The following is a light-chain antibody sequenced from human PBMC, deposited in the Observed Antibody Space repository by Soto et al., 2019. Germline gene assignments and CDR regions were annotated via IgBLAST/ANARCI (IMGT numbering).Light chain of an antibody. Sequence: EIVLTQSPGTLSLSPGERATLSCRASQSVSSSYLAWYQQKPGQAPRLLIYGASSRATGIPDRFSGSGSGTDFTLTISRLETEDFAVYYCQQYGSSPLTFGPGTKVEIK. CDR2: GAS. CDR1: QSVSSSY. CDR3: QQYGSSPLT. J-gene: IGKJ3*01. V-gene: IGKV3-20*01.